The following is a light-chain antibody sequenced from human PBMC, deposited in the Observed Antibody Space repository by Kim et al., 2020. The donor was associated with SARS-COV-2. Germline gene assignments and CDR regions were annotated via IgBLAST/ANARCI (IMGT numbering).Light chain of an antibody. Sequence: ELTQPPSVSVSPGQTASISCSGDKLGDKYACWYQQRPGQSPVLVIYEDTRLPSGIPERFSASTSGNTATLTISGTQAMDEADYYCQAWDSTTVIFGGGTQLTVL. J-gene: IGLJ2*01. V-gene: IGLV3-1*01. CDR3: QAWDSTTVI. CDR1: KLGDKY. CDR2: EDT.